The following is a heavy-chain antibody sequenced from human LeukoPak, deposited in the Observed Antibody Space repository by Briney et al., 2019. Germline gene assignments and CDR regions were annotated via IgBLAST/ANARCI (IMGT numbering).Heavy chain of an antibody. J-gene: IGHJ1*01. CDR2: ISGSGVTT. D-gene: IGHD1-26*01. CDR1: GFTFSSYA. V-gene: IGHV3-23*01. CDR3: AKKVVVGATSPYSDFQD. Sequence: GGSLRLSCVASGFTFSSYAMSWVRQAPGKGLEWVSAISGSGVTTHYAGSVKGRFSISRDNSKNTLYLQMNSLRAEDTALYYCAKKVVVGATSPYSDFQDWGQGTLVTVSS.